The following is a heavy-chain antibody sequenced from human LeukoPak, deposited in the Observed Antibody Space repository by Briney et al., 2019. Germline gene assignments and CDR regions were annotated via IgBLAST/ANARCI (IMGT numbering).Heavy chain of an antibody. CDR3: ARESCSSTSCYSPDDDAFDI. CDR1: GYTFTGYY. CDR2: INPNSGGT. V-gene: IGHV1-2*02. Sequence: ASVKVSRKASGYTFTGYYMHWVRQAPGQGLEWMGWINPNSGGTNYAQKFQGRVTMTRDTSISTAYMELSRLRSDDTAVYYCARESCSSTSCYSPDDDAFDIWGQGTMVTVSS. D-gene: IGHD2-2*01. J-gene: IGHJ3*02.